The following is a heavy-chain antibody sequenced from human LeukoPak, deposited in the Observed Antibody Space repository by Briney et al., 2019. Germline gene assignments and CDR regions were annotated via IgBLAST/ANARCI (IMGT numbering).Heavy chain of an antibody. J-gene: IGHJ4*02. CDR3: ARDRGGYNSPFDS. Sequence: SETLSLTCTVSGGSISSDYWSWIRQPPGKGLEWIGYIYYSGNTNYNPSLKSRVTISVDTSKNQFSLKLSSVTAADTAVYYCARDRGGYNSPFDSWGQRTLVTVSS. CDR1: GGSISSDY. CDR2: IYYSGNT. D-gene: IGHD5-24*01. V-gene: IGHV4-59*01.